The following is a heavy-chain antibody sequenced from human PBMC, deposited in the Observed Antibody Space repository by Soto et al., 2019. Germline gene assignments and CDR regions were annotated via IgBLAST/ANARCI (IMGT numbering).Heavy chain of an antibody. CDR1: GYTITSYG. Sequence: ASVKVSCKASGYTITSYGISWVRQDPGQGLEWMGWISAYNGNTNYAQKLQGRVTMTTDTSTSTAYMELRSLRSDDTAVYYCARVGYSSSWYPYNWFDPWGQGTLVTVSS. D-gene: IGHD6-13*01. J-gene: IGHJ5*02. V-gene: IGHV1-18*01. CDR3: ARVGYSSSWYPYNWFDP. CDR2: ISAYNGNT.